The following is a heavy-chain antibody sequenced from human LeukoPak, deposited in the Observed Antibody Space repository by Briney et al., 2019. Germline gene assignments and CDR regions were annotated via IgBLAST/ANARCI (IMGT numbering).Heavy chain of an antibody. CDR1: GFTFSIYA. CDR2: ISGSGGNT. J-gene: IGHJ4*02. Sequence: GGSLRLSCAASGFTFSIYAMSWVRQAPGKGLEWVSTISGSGGNTFYADSVKGRFTVSRDNSKNTLYLQMNSLRVEDTAVYYCAKRVGPRSSAWCVDYWGQGTLVTVSS. CDR3: AKRVGPRSSAWCVDY. D-gene: IGHD6-19*01. V-gene: IGHV3-23*01.